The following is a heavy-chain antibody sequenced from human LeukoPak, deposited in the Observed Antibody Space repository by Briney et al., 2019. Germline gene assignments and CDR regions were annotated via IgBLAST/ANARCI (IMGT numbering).Heavy chain of an antibody. J-gene: IGHJ4*02. CDR1: GGTFSSYA. V-gene: IGHV1-69*04. CDR2: IIPILGIA. D-gene: IGHD3-22*01. CDR3: ASGFYYDSSGYYRLDY. Sequence: SVKVSCKASGGTFSSYAISWVRQAPGQGLEWMGRIIPILGIANYAQKFQGRVTITADKSTSIAYMKLSSLRSEDTAVYYCASGFYYDSSGYYRLDYWGQGTLVTVSS.